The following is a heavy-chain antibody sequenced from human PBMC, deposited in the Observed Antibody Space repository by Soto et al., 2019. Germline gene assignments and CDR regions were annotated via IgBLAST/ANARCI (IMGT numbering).Heavy chain of an antibody. V-gene: IGHV4-4*07. CDR2: IYTGGST. Sequence: SETLSLTCTVSGGSFSSYYWNWIRQPAGKGMEWIGRIYTGGSTNYNPSLKSRVTLSVDTSKNQFSLRLTSVTAADTAVYYCARASVGPPGGGSWTMPFDFWGHGTLVTVSS. D-gene: IGHD2-15*01. CDR3: ARASVGPPGGGSWTMPFDF. J-gene: IGHJ4*03. CDR1: GGSFSSYY.